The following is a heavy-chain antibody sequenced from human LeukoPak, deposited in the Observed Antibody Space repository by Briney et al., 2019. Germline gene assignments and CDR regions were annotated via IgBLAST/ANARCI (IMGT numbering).Heavy chain of an antibody. V-gene: IGHV3-23*01. D-gene: IGHD1-7*01. CDR2: INDRGDNT. CDR1: GFTFSSYA. CDR3: AKGYRGNYDY. Sequence: AGGSLRLSCAPSGFTFSSYAMTWVRQAPEKGLEWVSAINDRGDNTYYADSVKGRFTISRDNSKNTVHLQMNSLRAEDTAVYYCAKGYRGNYDYWGQGTLVTVSS. J-gene: IGHJ4*02.